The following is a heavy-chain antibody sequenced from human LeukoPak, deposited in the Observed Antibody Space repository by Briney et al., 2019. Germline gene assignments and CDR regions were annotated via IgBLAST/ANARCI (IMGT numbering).Heavy chain of an antibody. CDR3: ARQSGNYYMLDY. D-gene: IGHD1-26*01. Sequence: ASGKVSCKASGYTFNRNVFSWVRQAPGQGLEWVGWINAYNGNTNYAPKLQDRVTMTTDTSTSTAYMELRSLRSDDTVVYYCARQSGNYYMLDYWGQGTLVTVSS. J-gene: IGHJ4*02. V-gene: IGHV1-18*01. CDR1: GYTFNRNV. CDR2: INAYNGNT.